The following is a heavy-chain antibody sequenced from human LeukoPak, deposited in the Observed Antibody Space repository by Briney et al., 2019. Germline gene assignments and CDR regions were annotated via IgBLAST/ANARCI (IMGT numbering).Heavy chain of an antibody. CDR2: INHSGST. Sequence: SEALSLTCAVYGGSFSGNYWSWIRRPPGKGLEWIGEINHSGSTDHNPSLNSRVSISVDTSKNQFSLSLSSVTAADTAVYYCARYAFSNSYSPFDFWSQGTLVTVSS. CDR1: GGSFSGNY. J-gene: IGHJ4*02. D-gene: IGHD3/OR15-3a*01. V-gene: IGHV4-34*01. CDR3: ARYAFSNSYSPFDF.